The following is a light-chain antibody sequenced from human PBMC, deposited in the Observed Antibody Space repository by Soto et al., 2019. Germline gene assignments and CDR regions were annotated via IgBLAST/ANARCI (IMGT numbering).Light chain of an antibody. CDR3: QQYNNWPWT. J-gene: IGKJ1*01. CDR1: QSVSSN. Sequence: EIVMTQSPATLSVSPGERATLSCRASQSVSSNLAGYQQNPGQAPRPPLYGASTRATGIPARFSGSGSGTEFTLTISSLQSEDFAVYYCQQYNNWPWTFGQGTKVDIK. V-gene: IGKV3-15*01. CDR2: GAS.